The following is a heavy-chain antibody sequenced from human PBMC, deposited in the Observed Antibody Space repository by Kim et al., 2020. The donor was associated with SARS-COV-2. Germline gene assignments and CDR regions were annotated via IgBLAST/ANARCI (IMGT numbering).Heavy chain of an antibody. V-gene: IGHV3-23*01. D-gene: IGHD2-8*02. Sequence: GGSLRLSCAASGFTFSSYAMSWVRQAPGKGLEWVSAISGSGGSTYYADSVKGRFTISRDNSKNTLYLQMNSLRAEDTAVYYCAKFGAWWNQRRNYYYGMDVWGQGTTVTVSS. J-gene: IGHJ6*02. CDR2: ISGSGGST. CDR3: AKFGAWWNQRRNYYYGMDV. CDR1: GFTFSSYA.